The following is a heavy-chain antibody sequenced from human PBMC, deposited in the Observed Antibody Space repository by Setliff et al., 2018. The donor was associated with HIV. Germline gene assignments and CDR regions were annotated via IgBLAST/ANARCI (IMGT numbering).Heavy chain of an antibody. V-gene: IGHV4-59*01. Sequence: NPSETLSLTCNVSGDSISDYYWTWIRQPPGKGLEWIGYIYYSGSTNYNPSLKSRVTISVDTSKNQFSLKLSSLTAADTAVYYCARAYDYSNYFHYYMGVWGKGTTVTVSS. J-gene: IGHJ6*03. CDR2: IYYSGST. CDR1: GDSISDYY. D-gene: IGHD4-4*01. CDR3: ARAYDYSNYFHYYMGV.